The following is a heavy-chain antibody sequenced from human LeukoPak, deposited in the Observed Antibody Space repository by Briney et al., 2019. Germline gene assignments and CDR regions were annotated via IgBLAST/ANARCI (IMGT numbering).Heavy chain of an antibody. D-gene: IGHD6-19*01. J-gene: IGHJ3*02. CDR3: AREGVVAGTWIGAFDI. Sequence: GGSLRLSCAASGFTFSSYAMSWVRQAPGKGLEWVSAIGDSGVSTYFADSVKGRFTISRDNSKNTLYLEMNSLRTEDTAVYYCAREGVVAGTWIGAFDIWGQGTMVTVSS. CDR1: GFTFSSYA. V-gene: IGHV3-23*01. CDR2: IGDSGVST.